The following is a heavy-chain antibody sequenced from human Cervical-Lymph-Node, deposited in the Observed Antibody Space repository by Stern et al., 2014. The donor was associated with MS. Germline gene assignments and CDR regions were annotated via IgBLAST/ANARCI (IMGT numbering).Heavy chain of an antibody. CDR2: IAPVFGTT. CDR3: ARGGGLVGYFDY. Sequence: QLVQSGAEVKKPGSSVKVSCKASGDTFSSYAINWVRQVPGQGLEWMGGIAPVFGTTSYAQKFQGRVTITADKSTNTAYMELMTLRSEDTAVYYCARGGGLVGYFDYWGQGTLVSVSS. D-gene: IGHD1-26*01. J-gene: IGHJ4*02. V-gene: IGHV1-69*06. CDR1: GDTFSSYA.